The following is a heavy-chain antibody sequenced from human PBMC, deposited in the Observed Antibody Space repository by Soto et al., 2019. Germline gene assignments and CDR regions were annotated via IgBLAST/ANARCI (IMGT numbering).Heavy chain of an antibody. CDR2: IGGSGGST. CDR3: ARGPSHIELGIVPSAIRGGYHYFDP. Sequence: EVQLLESGGGLLQPGGSLRLSCAASGFTFSSYAMSWVRQAPGKGLEWVSLIGGSGGSTFYADSVEGRFAISRDNAKNTLFLQMNSLRAEGTAVYYCARGPSHIELGIVPSAIRGGYHYFDPWGQGTLVTVSS. V-gene: IGHV3-23*01. CDR1: GFTFSSYA. J-gene: IGHJ5*02. D-gene: IGHD2-2*01.